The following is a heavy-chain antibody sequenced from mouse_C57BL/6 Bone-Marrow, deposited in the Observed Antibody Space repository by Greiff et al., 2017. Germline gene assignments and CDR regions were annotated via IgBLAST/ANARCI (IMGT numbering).Heavy chain of an antibody. J-gene: IGHJ2*01. CDR2: IDPETGGT. CDR1: GYTFTDYE. CDR3: TRKKYYFDY. V-gene: IGHV1-15*01. Sequence: QVQLQQSGAELVRPGASVTLSCKASGYTFTDYEMHWVKQTPVHGLEWIGAIDPETGGTAYNQKFKGKAILTADKSSSTAYMELRSLTSEDSAVXYCTRKKYYFDYWGQGTTLTVSS.